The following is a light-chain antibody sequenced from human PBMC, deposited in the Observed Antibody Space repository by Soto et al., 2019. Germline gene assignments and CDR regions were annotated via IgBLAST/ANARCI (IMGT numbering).Light chain of an antibody. CDR1: PSVSSSY. V-gene: IGKV3-20*01. J-gene: IGKJ1*01. Sequence: EIVLTQSPGTLSLSPGERATLSCRASPSVSSSYLAWYQQKPGQAPRLLIYGASSRATGIPDRFSGSGSGTDFTLTISILEPEDFAVYYCQQYGRAFGQGTKVDIK. CDR3: QQYGRA. CDR2: GAS.